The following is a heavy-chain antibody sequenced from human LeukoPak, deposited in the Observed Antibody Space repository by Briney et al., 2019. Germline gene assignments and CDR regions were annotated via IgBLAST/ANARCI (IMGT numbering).Heavy chain of an antibody. CDR3: ARGERYSSGWPYFDY. D-gene: IGHD6-19*01. Sequence: ASETLSLTCTVSGGSISSYYWNWIRQPPGKGLEWIGYIYYSGSTNYNPSLKSRATISVDTSKNQFSLKLSSVTAADTAVYYCARGERYSSGWPYFDYWGQGTLVTVSS. CDR2: IYYSGST. CDR1: GGSISSYY. V-gene: IGHV4-59*01. J-gene: IGHJ4*02.